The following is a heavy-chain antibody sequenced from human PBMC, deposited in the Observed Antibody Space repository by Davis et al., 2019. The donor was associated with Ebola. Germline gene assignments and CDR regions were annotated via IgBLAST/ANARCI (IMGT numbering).Heavy chain of an antibody. D-gene: IGHD3-3*01. Sequence: PSETLSLTCAVYGESLSGYYWSWVRQPPGKGLEWIGEIYHSGSTNYNPSLKSRVTISVDKSKNQFSLKLSSVTAADTAVYYCARGTIFGSMDVWGQGTTVTVSS. V-gene: IGHV4-34*01. CDR3: ARGTIFGSMDV. CDR1: GESLSGYY. CDR2: IYHSGST. J-gene: IGHJ6*02.